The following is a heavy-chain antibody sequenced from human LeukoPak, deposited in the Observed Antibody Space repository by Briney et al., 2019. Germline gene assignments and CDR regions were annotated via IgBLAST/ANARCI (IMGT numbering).Heavy chain of an antibody. J-gene: IGHJ6*03. D-gene: IGHD3-3*01. CDR2: ISSSSSYI. Sequence: GGSLRLSCAASGFTFSSYSMNWVRQAPGKGLEWVSSISSSSSYIYYADSVKGRFTISRDNAKNSLYLQMNSLGAEDTAVYYCAREAGSYDFWSGYSFYMDVWGKGTTVTVSS. V-gene: IGHV3-21*01. CDR1: GFTFSSYS. CDR3: AREAGSYDFWSGYSFYMDV.